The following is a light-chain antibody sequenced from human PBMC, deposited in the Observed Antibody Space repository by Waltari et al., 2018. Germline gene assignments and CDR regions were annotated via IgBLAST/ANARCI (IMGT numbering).Light chain of an antibody. CDR1: QSISKW. J-gene: IGKJ4*01. Sequence: DIRMTQSPSTLSASAGDRVIISCRASQSISKWLAWYQQKPGKAPKLLIYEASTLQSGVPSRFSGTGSRTDFTLTISSLQPDDFATYYCQQYNSDSLLTFGGGTKVEIK. CDR2: EAS. CDR3: QQYNSDSLLT. V-gene: IGKV1-5*03.